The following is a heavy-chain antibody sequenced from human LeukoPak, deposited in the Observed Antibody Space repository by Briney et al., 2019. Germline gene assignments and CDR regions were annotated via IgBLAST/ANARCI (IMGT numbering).Heavy chain of an antibody. Sequence: GGSLRLSCAASGFTLNNYAMTWVRQAPGKGLEWVSAICASGGNTYYADSVKGRFTISRDTSKNILYLQMNSLRAEDTAVYYCAKVISSSCGIGGYWGQGTLVTVSS. CDR1: GFTLNNYA. V-gene: IGHV3-23*01. CDR2: ICASGGNT. CDR3: AKVISSSCGIGGY. D-gene: IGHD6-13*01. J-gene: IGHJ4*02.